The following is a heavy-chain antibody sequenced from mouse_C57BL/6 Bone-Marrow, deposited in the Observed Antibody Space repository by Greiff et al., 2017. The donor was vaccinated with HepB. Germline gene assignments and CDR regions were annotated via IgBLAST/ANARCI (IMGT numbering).Heavy chain of an antibody. J-gene: IGHJ4*01. CDR1: GFTFSDYG. V-gene: IGHV5-15*01. Sequence: EVNVVESGGGLVQPGGSLKLSCAASGFTFSDYGMAWVRQAPRKGPEWVAFISNLAYSIYYADTVTGRFTISRENAKNTLYLEMSSLRSEDTAMYYCARRSNYDDAMDYWGQGTSVTVSS. CDR3: ARRSNYDDAMDY. D-gene: IGHD2-5*01. CDR2: ISNLAYSI.